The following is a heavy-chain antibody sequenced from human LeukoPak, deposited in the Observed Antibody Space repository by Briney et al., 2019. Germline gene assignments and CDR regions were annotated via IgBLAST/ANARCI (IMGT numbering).Heavy chain of an antibody. V-gene: IGHV3-15*01. CDR1: GFTFSNAW. J-gene: IGHJ4*02. CDR3: TTDGSTMVRGVIMPYDY. CDR2: IKSKTDGGTT. Sequence: PGGSLRLSCAASGFTFSNAWMSWVRQAPGKGLEWVGRIKSKTDGGTTDYAAPVKGRFTISRDDSKNTLYLQMNSLKTEDTAVYYCTTDGSTMVRGVIMPYDYWGQGTLVTVSS. D-gene: IGHD3-10*01.